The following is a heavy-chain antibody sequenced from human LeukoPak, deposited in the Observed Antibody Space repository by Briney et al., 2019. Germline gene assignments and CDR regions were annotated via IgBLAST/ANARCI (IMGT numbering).Heavy chain of an antibody. CDR3: AREGGYCTNGVCSYYFDY. J-gene: IGHJ4*02. CDR1: GYTFTGYY. V-gene: IGHV1-2*02. CDR2: INPNSGGT. Sequence: GASVKVSCKASGYTFTGYYMHWVRQAPGQGLEWMGWINPNSGGTNYAQKFQGRVTMTRDTSISTAYMELSRLRSDDTAVYYCAREGGYCTNGVCSYYFDYWGQGTPVTVSS. D-gene: IGHD2-8*01.